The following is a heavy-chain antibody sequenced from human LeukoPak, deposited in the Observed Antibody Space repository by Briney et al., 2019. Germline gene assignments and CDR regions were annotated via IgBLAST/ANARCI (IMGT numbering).Heavy chain of an antibody. CDR2: ISTSGSTI. Sequence: GGSLRLSCAASGFTFSSYEMNWVRQAPGKGLEWVSYISTSGSTIYYADSVKGRFTISRDNAKNSLYLQMNSLRAEDTAVYYCARDPLWFGGDPERGMDVWGKGTTVTVSS. D-gene: IGHD3-10*01. CDR3: ARDPLWFGGDPERGMDV. J-gene: IGHJ6*04. CDR1: GFTFSSYE. V-gene: IGHV3-48*03.